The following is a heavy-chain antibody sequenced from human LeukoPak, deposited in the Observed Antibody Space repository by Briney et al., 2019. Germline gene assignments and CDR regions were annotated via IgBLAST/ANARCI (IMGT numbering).Heavy chain of an antibody. V-gene: IGHV4-38-2*02. J-gene: IGHJ4*02. CDR3: ARDPGIAAAGSGEIDY. CDR2: IYHSGST. Sequence: SETLSLTCTVSGYSISSGYYWGWIRQPPGKGLEWIGSIYHSGSTYYNPSLKSRVTISVDTSKNQFSLKLSSVTAADTAVYYCARDPGIAAAGSGEIDYWGQGTLVTVSS. D-gene: IGHD6-13*01. CDR1: GYSISSGYY.